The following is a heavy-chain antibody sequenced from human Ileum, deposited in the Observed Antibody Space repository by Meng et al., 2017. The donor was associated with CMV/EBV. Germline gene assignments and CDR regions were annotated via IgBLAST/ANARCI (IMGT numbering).Heavy chain of an antibody. Sequence: GESLKISCAASGFTFSTYTMHWVRQAPGKGLEWVAAITYDGRNKYYADSVKGRFTISRDNSKNTLDLQMNSLRVEDTAVYYCARRFPFDTTWGGMDVWGQGTMVTVSS. CDR3: ARRFPFDTTWGGMDV. CDR2: ITYDGRNK. V-gene: IGHV3-30*04. D-gene: IGHD3-3*01. J-gene: IGHJ6*02. CDR1: GFTFSTYT.